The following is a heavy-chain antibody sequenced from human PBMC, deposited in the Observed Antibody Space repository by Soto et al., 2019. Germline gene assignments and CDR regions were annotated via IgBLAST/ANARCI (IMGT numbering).Heavy chain of an antibody. CDR2: ISSGSNTI. J-gene: IGHJ4*02. Sequence: EVQLVESGGGLLQPGGSLRLSCAASGFTFSWFGMNWVRQAPGKGLEWVSYISSGSNTINYAESVRGRFTISRDNAKNSPYLQMNSLRDDDTAVYYCARDSSSSYYYFDYWGQGTLVTVSS. CDR1: GFTFSWFG. V-gene: IGHV3-48*02. D-gene: IGHD3-22*01. CDR3: ARDSSSSYYYFDY.